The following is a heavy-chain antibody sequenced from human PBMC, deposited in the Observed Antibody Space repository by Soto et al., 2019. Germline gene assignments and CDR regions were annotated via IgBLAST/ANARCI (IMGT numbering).Heavy chain of an antibody. CDR2: IYYSGST. Sequence: PSETLSLTCTVSGGSISSYYWSWIRQPPGKGLEWIGYIYYSGSTNYNPSLKSRVTISVDTSKNQFSLKLSSVTAADTAVYYCAREDDYYYYMDVWGKGTTVTVSS. J-gene: IGHJ6*03. CDR3: AREDDYYYYMDV. CDR1: GGSISSYY. V-gene: IGHV4-59*01.